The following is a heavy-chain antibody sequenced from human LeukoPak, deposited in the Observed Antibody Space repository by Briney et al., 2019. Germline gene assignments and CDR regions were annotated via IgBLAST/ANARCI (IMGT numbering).Heavy chain of an antibody. CDR2: ISGSGGST. CDR1: GFTFSSYA. CDR3: ARDKRTSIAESGTFDY. D-gene: IGHD6-13*01. J-gene: IGHJ4*02. V-gene: IGHV3-23*01. Sequence: GGSLRLSCAASGFTFSSYAMSWVRQAPGKGLEWVSAISGSGGSTYYADSVKGRFTNSRDKFKNTLYVQMNSLRAEDTAVYYCARDKRTSIAESGTFDYWGQGTLVTVSS.